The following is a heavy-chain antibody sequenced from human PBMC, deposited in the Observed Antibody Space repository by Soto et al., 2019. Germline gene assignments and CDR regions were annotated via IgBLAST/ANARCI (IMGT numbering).Heavy chain of an antibody. D-gene: IGHD5-18*01. CDR1: GFTFSSYA. V-gene: IGHV3-23*01. J-gene: IGHJ4*02. CDR2: ISGSGNST. Sequence: PGGSLRLSCVASGFTFSSYAMDWVRQAPGKGLEWVSAISGSGNSTYYADSVKGRFTISRDNSKNTLYLQINSLRAEDTAVYYCGRDGALGDTAVVDSWGQGTLVTVSS. CDR3: GRDGALGDTAVVDS.